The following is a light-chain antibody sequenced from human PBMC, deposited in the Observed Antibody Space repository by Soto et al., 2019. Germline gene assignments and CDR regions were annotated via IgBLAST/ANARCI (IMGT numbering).Light chain of an antibody. J-gene: IGLJ2*01. V-gene: IGLV3-1*01. CDR3: QASDTSTV. Sequence: SYELTQPPSVSVSPGQTATITCSGDNLGDKYVSWYQQRAGQSPVLVIYQDNKRPSGLPARFSGSNSGNTATLTISGTQPMDEADYYCQASDTSTVFGGGTKLTVL. CDR2: QDN. CDR1: NLGDKY.